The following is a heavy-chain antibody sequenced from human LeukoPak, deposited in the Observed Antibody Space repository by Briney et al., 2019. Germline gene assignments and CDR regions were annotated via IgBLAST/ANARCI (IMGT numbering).Heavy chain of an antibody. CDR3: AKDPMVRGAPYLFVY. CDR1: GFTFSSYN. D-gene: IGHD3-10*01. V-gene: IGHV3-21*01. J-gene: IGHJ4*02. Sequence: GGSLRLSCAASGFTFSSYNMNWVRQAPGKGLEWVSSITSSSSYIYYADSVKGRFTISRDNSKNTLYLQMNSLRAEDTAVYYCAKDPMVRGAPYLFVYWGQGTLVTVSS. CDR2: ITSSSSYI.